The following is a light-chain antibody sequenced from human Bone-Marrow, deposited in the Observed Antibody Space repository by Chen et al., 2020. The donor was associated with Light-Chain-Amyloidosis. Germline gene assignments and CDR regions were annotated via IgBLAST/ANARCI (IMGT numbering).Light chain of an antibody. CDR3: QSYDSSNEGVV. J-gene: IGLJ2*01. Sequence: NFMLTQPHSVSESPGKTVTISCTGSSGRIASNYVQWYQQRPGSAPTTVIFEDNHRTSGVPDRFSGSIDSASNSASLSISGLKTENDADYDCQSYDSSNEGVVFGGGTKLTGL. CDR1: SGRIASNY. V-gene: IGLV6-57*02. CDR2: EDN.